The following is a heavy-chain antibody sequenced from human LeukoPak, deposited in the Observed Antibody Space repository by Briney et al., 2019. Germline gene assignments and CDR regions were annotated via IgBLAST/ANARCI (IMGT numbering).Heavy chain of an antibody. CDR2: IYYSGST. CDR3: ARTWFGELPFDY. V-gene: IGHV4-59*01. D-gene: IGHD3-10*01. Sequence: SETLSLTCTVSGGSISRYYWSWIRQPPGKGLEWIGYIYYSGSTNYNPSLKSRVTISVDTSKNQFSLKLSSVTAADTAVYYCARTWFGELPFDYWGQGTLVTVSS. J-gene: IGHJ4*02. CDR1: GGSISRYY.